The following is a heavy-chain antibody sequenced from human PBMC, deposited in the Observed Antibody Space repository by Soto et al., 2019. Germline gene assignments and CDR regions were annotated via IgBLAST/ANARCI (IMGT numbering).Heavy chain of an antibody. CDR1: GFTFSSYA. CDR2: ISGSGGST. CDR3: AKTTGGHHLLYGSGSYYRSLFDN. J-gene: IGHJ4*02. Sequence: PGGSLRLSCAASGFTFSSYAMSWVRQAPGKGLEWVSAISGSGGSTYYADSVKGRFTISRDNSKNTLYLQMNSLRAEDTAVYYCAKTTGGHHLLYGSGSYYRSLFDNWGQGTLVTVSS. D-gene: IGHD3-10*01. V-gene: IGHV3-23*01.